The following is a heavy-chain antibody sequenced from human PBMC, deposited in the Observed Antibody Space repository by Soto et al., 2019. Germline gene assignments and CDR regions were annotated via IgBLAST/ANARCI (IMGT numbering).Heavy chain of an antibody. J-gene: IGHJ6*02. CDR3: ARDPTGAPSYYGMDV. V-gene: IGHV4-30-2*01. CDR1: GGSISSGGYS. Sequence: PSETLSLTCAVSGGSISSGGYSWSWIRQPPGKGLEWIGYIYHSGSTNYNPSLKSRVTISVDKSKNQFSLKLSSVTAADTAVYYCARDPTGAPSYYGMDVWGQGTTVTVSS. CDR2: IYHSGST. D-gene: IGHD3-10*01.